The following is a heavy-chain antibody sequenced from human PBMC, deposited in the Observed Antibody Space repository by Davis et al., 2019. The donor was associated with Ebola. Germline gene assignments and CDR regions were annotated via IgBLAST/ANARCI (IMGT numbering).Heavy chain of an antibody. J-gene: IGHJ4*02. V-gene: IGHV1-3*01. CDR3: ARAQFPTTSDH. Sequence: ASVKVSCKASGYTFTSYAMHWVRQAPGQRLEWMGWINPHNGNTNYAQNVQGRVTMTTDTSTSTAYMEVGTLRSDDTAVYYCARAQFPTTSDHWGQGTLVTVSS. CDR1: GYTFTSYA. CDR2: INPHNGNT. D-gene: IGHD1-1*01.